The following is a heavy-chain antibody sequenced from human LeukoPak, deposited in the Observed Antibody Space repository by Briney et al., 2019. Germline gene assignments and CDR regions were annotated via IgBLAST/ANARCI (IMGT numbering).Heavy chain of an antibody. V-gene: IGHV1-2*02. D-gene: IGHD3-10*01. CDR1: GYTFTGFY. Sequence: VASVKVSCKASGYTFTGFYIHWVRQAPGQGLEWMGCINPNSGGTNYAQKFQDRVTMTMDTSISTAYMKLSSLKADDTAVYYCARALATSGWYFDLWGRGTLVTVSS. CDR2: INPNSGGT. CDR3: ARALATSGWYFDL. J-gene: IGHJ2*01.